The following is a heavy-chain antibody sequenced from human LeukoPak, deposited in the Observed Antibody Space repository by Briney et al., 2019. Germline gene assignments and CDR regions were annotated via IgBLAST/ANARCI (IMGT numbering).Heavy chain of an antibody. CDR1: GFTFSSYA. CDR2: ISDSGFIT. Sequence: GGSLRLSCGASGFTFSSYAMSWVRQAPGKGLEWVSDISDSGFITYYADSVKGRFTISRDNSKNTMYLQMNSLRAEDTALYYCAKVNGYCSGGSCYSSGSYYYYGMDVWGKGTTVTVSS. CDR3: AKVNGYCSGGSCYSSGSYYYYGMDV. V-gene: IGHV3-23*01. J-gene: IGHJ6*04. D-gene: IGHD2-15*01.